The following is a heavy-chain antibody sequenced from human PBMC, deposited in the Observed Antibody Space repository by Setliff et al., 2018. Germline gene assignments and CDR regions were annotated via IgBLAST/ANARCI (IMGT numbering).Heavy chain of an antibody. CDR3: ARDMGATSAEDY. CDR2: VIPIFGTT. J-gene: IGHJ4*02. V-gene: IGHV1-69*05. CDR1: GGAFSNYG. Sequence: SVKVSCKASGGAFSNYGITWVRQAPGQGLEWMGGVIPIFGTTTYAQKFLGRVTITTDESSSTGYMELSSLRSEDTAVYFCARDMGATSAEDYWGQGTLVTVSS.